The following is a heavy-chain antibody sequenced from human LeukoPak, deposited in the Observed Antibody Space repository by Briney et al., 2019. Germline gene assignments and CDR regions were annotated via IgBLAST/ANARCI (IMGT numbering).Heavy chain of an antibody. CDR3: ARDGRDSGSYYTDY. V-gene: IGHV3-74*01. J-gene: IGHJ4*02. CDR1: GFTFSNYW. CDR2: INSDGSGT. Sequence: GGSLRLSCAASGFTFSNYWMHWVRQAPGKGLVWLSRINSDGSGTVYADSEKGRFSIFRDNAKNTLYLQMNSLGAEDTAVYYCARDGRDSGSYYTDYWGQGTLVTVSS. D-gene: IGHD1-26*01.